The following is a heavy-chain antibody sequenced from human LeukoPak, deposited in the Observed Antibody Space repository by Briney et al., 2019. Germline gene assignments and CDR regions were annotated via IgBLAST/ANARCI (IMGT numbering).Heavy chain of an antibody. V-gene: IGHV4-59*01. CDR3: ARWGVYYYDSSGYPSGFDP. CDR2: IYYSGST. Sequence: SGTLSLTCTVSGGSISSYYWSWIRQPPGKGLEWIGYIYYSGSTNYNPSLKSRVTISVDTSKNQFSPKLSSVTAADTAVYYCARWGVYYYDSSGYPSGFDPWGQGTLVTVSS. J-gene: IGHJ5*02. CDR1: GGSISSYY. D-gene: IGHD3-22*01.